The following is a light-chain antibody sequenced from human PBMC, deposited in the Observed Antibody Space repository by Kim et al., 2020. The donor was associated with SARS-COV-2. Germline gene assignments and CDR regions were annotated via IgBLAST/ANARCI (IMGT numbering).Light chain of an antibody. Sequence: PGQRVTISCSGSSSIIGSNTVNWYQQHPGTAPKLLIYSINQRPSGVPDRFSGSKSGTSASLAISGLQSEDEADYYCAAWDDSLTRVFGGGTQLTVL. CDR2: SIN. CDR1: SSIIGSNT. CDR3: AAWDDSLTRV. J-gene: IGLJ2*01. V-gene: IGLV1-44*01.